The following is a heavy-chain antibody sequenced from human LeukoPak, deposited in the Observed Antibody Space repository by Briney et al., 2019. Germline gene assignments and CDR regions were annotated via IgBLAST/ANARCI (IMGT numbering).Heavy chain of an antibody. V-gene: IGHV4-4*07. CDR1: GGSISSYY. J-gene: IGHJ4*01. CDR2: IYTTGST. D-gene: IGHD6-19*01. Sequence: SETLSLTCTVSGGSISSYYWTWIRQPAGKGLEWIGRIYTTGSTNYNPSLNSRVTMSVDTSKNQFSLKLSSVTAADTAVYYCARTIAVAGKAGSDYLGQGTLVNGSS. CDR3: ARTIAVAGKAGSDY.